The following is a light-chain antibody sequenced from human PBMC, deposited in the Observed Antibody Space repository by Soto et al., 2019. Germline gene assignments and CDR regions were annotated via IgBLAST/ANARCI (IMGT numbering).Light chain of an antibody. CDR2: GAS. Sequence: EIVLTQSPGTLSLSPGERATLSCRASQSVSSSSLTWYQQKPGQAPRLLIYGASSRATGIPDRFSGSGSGTDFTLTITRLEPEDFAVYYRQQYGRSTELTFGGGTKVEIK. CDR3: QQYGRSTELT. CDR1: QSVSSSS. J-gene: IGKJ4*01. V-gene: IGKV3-20*01.